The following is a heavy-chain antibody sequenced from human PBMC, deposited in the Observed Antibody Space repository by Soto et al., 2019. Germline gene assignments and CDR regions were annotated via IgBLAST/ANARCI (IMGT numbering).Heavy chain of an antibody. V-gene: IGHV3-30*18. CDR3: AKKVLCYAAHSHAWNV. CDR2: ISYDGDNK. CDR1: GFTFRNYG. Sequence: PGRSPKLSSSPSGFTFRNYGLVWVRQAPGKGLEWVSLISYDGDNKYYSDSARGRFTVSRDNFKNTLFLQMDSLRPEDTGVYYCAKKVLCYAAHSHAWNVWGQVTTCTGSS. D-gene: IGHD2-15*01. J-gene: IGHJ6*02.